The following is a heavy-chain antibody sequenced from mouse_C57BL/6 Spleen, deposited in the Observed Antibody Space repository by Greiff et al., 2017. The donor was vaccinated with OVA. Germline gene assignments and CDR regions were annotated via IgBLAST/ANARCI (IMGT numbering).Heavy chain of an antibody. CDR1: GNTFTDYE. D-gene: IGHD3-2*02. CDR3: TRQLRLSFAY. CDR2: IDPETGGT. J-gene: IGHJ3*01. Sequence: QVQLQQSGAELVRPGASVTLSCKASGNTFTDYEMHWVKQTPVHGLEWIGAIDPETGGTAYNQKFKGKAILTADKSSSTAYMELRSLTSEDSAVYYCTRQLRLSFAYWGQGTLVTVSA. V-gene: IGHV1-15*01.